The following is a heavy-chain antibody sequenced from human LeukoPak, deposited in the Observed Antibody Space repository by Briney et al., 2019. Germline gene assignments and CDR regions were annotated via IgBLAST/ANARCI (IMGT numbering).Heavy chain of an antibody. J-gene: IGHJ3*02. V-gene: IGHV3-23*01. Sequence: PGGSLRLSCAASGFPFSTYAMSWVRQAPGKGLEWVSGISGSGGSTYHADSVKGRFTIYRDNSKNTLYLQMNSLRAEDTAVYYCAKGGGDWLRNAFDIWGQGTMVTVSS. D-gene: IGHD5-12*01. CDR3: AKGGGDWLRNAFDI. CDR2: ISGSGGST. CDR1: GFPFSTYA.